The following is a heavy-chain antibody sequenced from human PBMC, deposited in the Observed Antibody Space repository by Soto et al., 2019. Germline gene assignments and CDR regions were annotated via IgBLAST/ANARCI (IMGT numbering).Heavy chain of an antibody. CDR2: IYPGDSDT. CDR1: GYSFTSYW. D-gene: IGHD3-10*01. V-gene: IGHV5-51*01. Sequence: GESLKISCKGSGYSFTSYWIGWVRQMPGKGLEWMGIIYPGDSDTRYSPSFQGQVTISADKSISTAYLQWSSLKASDTAMYYCARQTGTYYYGSGSYYNEDYYYGMAVWGQGTTVTVSS. J-gene: IGHJ6*02. CDR3: ARQTGTYYYGSGSYYNEDYYYGMAV.